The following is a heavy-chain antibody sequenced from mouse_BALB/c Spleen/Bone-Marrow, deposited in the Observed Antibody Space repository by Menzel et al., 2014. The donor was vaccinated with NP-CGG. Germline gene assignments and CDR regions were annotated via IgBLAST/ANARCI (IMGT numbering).Heavy chain of an antibody. Sequence: VQLQESGAELVKPGASVKLSCKASGYTFTSYWMYWVKQRPGQGLEWIGEINPSNGRTDYNEKFKTKATLTVDSSSSTAYMQLSSLTSEDSAVYYCTSPQLGRDYWCQGTTLTVSS. D-gene: IGHD4-1*02. CDR2: INPSNGRT. CDR1: GYTFTSYW. CDR3: TSPQLGRDY. V-gene: IGHV1S81*02. J-gene: IGHJ2*01.